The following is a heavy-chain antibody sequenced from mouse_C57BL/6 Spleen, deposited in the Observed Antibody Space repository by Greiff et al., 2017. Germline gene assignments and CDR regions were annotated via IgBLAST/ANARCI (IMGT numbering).Heavy chain of an antibody. CDR1: GYSITSGYY. CDR3: ARGGSSEYYYAMDY. Sequence: VQLKESGPGLVKPSQSLSLTCSVTGYSITSGYYWNWIRQFPGNKLEWMGYISYDGSNNYNTSLKNRISITRDTSKNQFFLKLNSVTTEDTATYYCARGGSSEYYYAMDYWGQGTSVTVSS. J-gene: IGHJ4*01. D-gene: IGHD1-1*01. CDR2: ISYDGSN. V-gene: IGHV3-6*01.